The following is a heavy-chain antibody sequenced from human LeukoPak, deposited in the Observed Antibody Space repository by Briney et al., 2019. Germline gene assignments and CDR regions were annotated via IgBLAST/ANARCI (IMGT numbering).Heavy chain of an antibody. CDR2: IRSKANSYAT. D-gene: IGHD3-22*01. CDR3: AKAYSGYYSCFDY. V-gene: IGHV3-72*01. Sequence: GGSLRLSCAASGLTFSDYYMGWIRQAPGKGLEWIGQIRSKANSYATAYAASVKGRFSISRDDSKNTLYLQITSLRAEDTAVYYCAKAYSGYYSCFDYWGQGTLVTVSS. J-gene: IGHJ4*02. CDR1: GLTFSDYY.